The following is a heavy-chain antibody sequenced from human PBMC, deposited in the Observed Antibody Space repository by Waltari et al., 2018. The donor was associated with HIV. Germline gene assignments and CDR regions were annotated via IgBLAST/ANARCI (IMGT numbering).Heavy chain of an antibody. J-gene: IGHJ3*02. CDR1: GFTFSRYS. CDR2: ISSSSSYK. V-gene: IGHV3-21*01. Sequence: EVQLVESGGGLVKPGGSLRLSCAASGFTFSRYSMNWVRQAPGKGLEWVSSISSSSSYKYYADSVKGRFTISRDNAKNSLYLQMNSLRAEDTAVYYCASHHYYRYSRDAFDIWGQGTMVTVSS. CDR3: ASHHYYRYSRDAFDI. D-gene: IGHD3-10*01.